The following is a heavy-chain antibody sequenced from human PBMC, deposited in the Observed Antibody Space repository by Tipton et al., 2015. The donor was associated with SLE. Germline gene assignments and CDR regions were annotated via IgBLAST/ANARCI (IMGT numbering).Heavy chain of an antibody. Sequence: LRLSCAVYGGSFSGYYWSWIRQPPGKGLEWIGEINHSGSTNYNPSLQSRVTISVDTSKNQFSLKLSSVTAADTAVYYCARERGGILFEPWGQGTLVTVSS. CDR1: GGSFSGYY. D-gene: IGHD3-16*01. V-gene: IGHV4-34*01. CDR3: ARERGGILFEP. CDR2: INHSGST. J-gene: IGHJ5*02.